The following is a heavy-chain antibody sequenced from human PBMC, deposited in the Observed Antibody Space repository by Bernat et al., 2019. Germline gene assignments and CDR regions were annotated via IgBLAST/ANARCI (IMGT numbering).Heavy chain of an antibody. D-gene: IGHD3-22*01. CDR2: INPNSGGT. CDR3: ARGAYYYDSSGYPGAFDI. Sequence: QVQLVQSGAEVKKPGASVKVSCKASGYTFTGYYMHWVRQAPGQGLEWMGGINPNSGGTNYAQQFQGWVSMTRDTSISTAYMELSRLRSDDTAVYYCARGAYYYDSSGYPGAFDIWGQGTMVTVSS. V-gene: IGHV1-2*04. J-gene: IGHJ3*02. CDR1: GYTFTGYY.